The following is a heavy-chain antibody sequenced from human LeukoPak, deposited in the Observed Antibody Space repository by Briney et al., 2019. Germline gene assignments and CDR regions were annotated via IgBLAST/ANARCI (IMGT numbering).Heavy chain of an antibody. J-gene: IGHJ4*02. CDR3: ARSSAVAGTLDY. D-gene: IGHD6-19*01. Sequence: GGSLRLSCAASGFTVITNDMTWVRQAPGKGLEWVSSISSSSSYIYYADSVKGRFTISRDNAKNSLYLQMNSLRAEDTAVYYCARSSAVAGTLDYWGQGTLVTVSS. CDR2: ISSSSSYI. CDR1: GFTVITND. V-gene: IGHV3-21*01.